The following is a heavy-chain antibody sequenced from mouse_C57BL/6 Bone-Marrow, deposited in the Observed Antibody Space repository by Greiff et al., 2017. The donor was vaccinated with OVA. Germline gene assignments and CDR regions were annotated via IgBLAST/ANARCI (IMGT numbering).Heavy chain of an antibody. CDR3: ERHEDGYYASYFDY. CDR2: IYPGDGDT. Sequence: QVQLQQSGPELVKPGASVKISCKASGYAFSSSWMNWVKQRPGKGLEWIGRIYPGDGDTNYNGKFKGKATLTADKSSSTAYMQLSSLTSEDSAVYFCERHEDGYYASYFDYWGQGTTLTVSS. V-gene: IGHV1-82*01. D-gene: IGHD2-3*01. J-gene: IGHJ2*01. CDR1: GYAFSSSW.